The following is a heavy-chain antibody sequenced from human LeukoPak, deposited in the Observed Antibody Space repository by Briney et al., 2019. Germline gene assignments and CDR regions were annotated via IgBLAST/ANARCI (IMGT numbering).Heavy chain of an antibody. J-gene: IGHJ6*04. D-gene: IGHD3-9*01. V-gene: IGHV3-48*03. CDR2: ISSSGSTI. CDR3: LAGYDILTGYYDAYYYYGMDV. Sequence: GGSLRLSCAASGFTFSSYEMNWVRQAPGKGLEWVSYISSSGSTIYYADSVKGRFTISRDNAKNSLYLQMNSLRAEGTAVYYCLAGYDILTGYYDAYYYYGMDVWGKGTTVTVSS. CDR1: GFTFSSYE.